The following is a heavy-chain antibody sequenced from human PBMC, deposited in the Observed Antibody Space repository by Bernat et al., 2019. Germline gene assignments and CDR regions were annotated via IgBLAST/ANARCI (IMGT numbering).Heavy chain of an antibody. Sequence: VQLVESGGGLVQPGGSLRLSCAASGFTFSSYSMNWVRQAPGKGLEWVAVISYDGSNKYYADSVKGRFTISRDNSKNTLYLQMNSLRAEDTAVYYCAREIVGAFDIWGQGTMVTVSS. CDR2: ISYDGSNK. J-gene: IGHJ3*02. CDR1: GFTFSSYS. V-gene: IGHV3-30*03. D-gene: IGHD2-21*01. CDR3: AREIVGAFDI.